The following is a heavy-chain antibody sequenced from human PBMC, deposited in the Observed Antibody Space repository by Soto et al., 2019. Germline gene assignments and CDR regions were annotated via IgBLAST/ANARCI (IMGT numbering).Heavy chain of an antibody. Sequence: VGSLRLSCVASGFTFKSYSVNWVRQAPGKGLEWVSSISNSGSHIYYADSVKGRFTISGDNAKKSLFLQMNSLRAEDTAVYYCARDERVPLFDYWGQGTLVTVS. D-gene: IGHD1-1*01. J-gene: IGHJ4*02. CDR1: GFTFKSYS. CDR2: ISNSGSHI. CDR3: ARDERVPLFDY. V-gene: IGHV3-21*01.